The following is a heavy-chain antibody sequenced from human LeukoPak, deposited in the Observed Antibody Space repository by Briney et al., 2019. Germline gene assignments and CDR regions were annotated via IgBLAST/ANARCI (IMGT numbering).Heavy chain of an antibody. D-gene: IGHD6-13*01. Sequence: GGSLRLSCAPSGLTFSIYAMHWARHAPGKALEYVSAISGNEFSTNYANSVKGRFTMSRDNSKNTLFLQMDSLRVEDTAVYYCARDRVGTSWSEFDSWGQGTLVTVSS. V-gene: IGHV3-64*01. CDR2: ISGNEFST. CDR1: GLTFSIYA. CDR3: ARDRVGTSWSEFDS. J-gene: IGHJ4*02.